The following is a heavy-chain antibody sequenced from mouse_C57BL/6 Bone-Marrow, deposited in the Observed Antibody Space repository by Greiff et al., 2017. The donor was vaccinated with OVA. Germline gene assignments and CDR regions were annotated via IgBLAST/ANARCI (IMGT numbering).Heavy chain of an antibody. CDR1: GYTFTSYW. D-gene: IGHD2-5*01. CDR2: IYPGSGST. CDR3: ARGPYYSNYDY. V-gene: IGHV1-55*01. J-gene: IGHJ2*01. Sequence: QVQLQQPGAELVKPGASVKMSCKASGYTFTSYWITWVKQRPGQGLEWIGDIYPGSGSTNYNENFKSKATLTVDTSSSTAYMQLSSLTSEDSAVYYCARGPYYSNYDYRGQGTTLTVSS.